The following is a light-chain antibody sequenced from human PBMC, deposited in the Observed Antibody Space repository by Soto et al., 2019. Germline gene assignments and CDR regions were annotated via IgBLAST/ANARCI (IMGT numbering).Light chain of an antibody. V-gene: IGKV1-27*01. Sequence: DIQMTQSPSSLSASVGDRVTITCRASQGIGNYLAWYQQKPGKVPKLLIYGASTLQSGVPSRFGGSGSGTDFTLTISSLQSEDVATYYCQKYSSASTFGGGTKVEIK. CDR3: QKYSSAST. CDR1: QGIGNY. J-gene: IGKJ4*01. CDR2: GAS.